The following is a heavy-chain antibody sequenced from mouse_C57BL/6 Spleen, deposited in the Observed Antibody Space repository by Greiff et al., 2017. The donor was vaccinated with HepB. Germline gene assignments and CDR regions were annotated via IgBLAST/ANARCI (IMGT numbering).Heavy chain of an antibody. D-gene: IGHD2-3*01. CDR2: INPNNGGT. CDR3: ARPYDGYYAWFAY. Sequence: EVQLQQSGPELVKPGASVKMSCKASGYTFTDYNMHWVKQSHGKSLEWIGYINPNNGGTSYNQKFKGKATLTVNKSSSTAYMELRSPTSEDSAVYYCARPYDGYYAWFAYWGQGTLVTVSA. V-gene: IGHV1-22*01. J-gene: IGHJ3*01. CDR1: GYTFTDYN.